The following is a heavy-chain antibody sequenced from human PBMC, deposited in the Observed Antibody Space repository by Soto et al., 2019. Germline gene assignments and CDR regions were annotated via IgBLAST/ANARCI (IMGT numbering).Heavy chain of an antibody. V-gene: IGHV4-39*07. J-gene: IGHJ5*02. CDR1: GGSISSSSYY. CDR3: ASGRRENWFDP. CDR2: IYYSGST. D-gene: IGHD3-10*01. Sequence: SETLSLACTVSGGSISSSSYYWGWIRQPPGKGLEWIGSIYYSGSTNYNPSLKSRVTISVDTSKNQFSLKLSSVTAADTAVYYCASGRRENWFDPWGQGTLVTVS.